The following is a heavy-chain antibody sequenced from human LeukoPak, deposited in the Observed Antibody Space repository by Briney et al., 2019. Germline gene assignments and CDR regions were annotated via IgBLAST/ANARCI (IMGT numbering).Heavy chain of an antibody. J-gene: IGHJ6*02. CDR2: ISGSGANT. V-gene: IGHV3-23*01. D-gene: IGHD6-19*01. CDR1: GFTFSSYA. Sequence: PGGSLRLSCAASGFTFSSYAMGWVRQAPGKGLEWVSAISGSGANTYYADSVKGRFTISRDNSKNTLSLQMNSLRAEDTAVYYCARDLDGQWLVRGMDVWGQGTTVTVSS. CDR3: ARDLDGQWLVRGMDV.